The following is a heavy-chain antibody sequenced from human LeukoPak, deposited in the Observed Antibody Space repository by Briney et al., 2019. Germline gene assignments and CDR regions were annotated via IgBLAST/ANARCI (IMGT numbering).Heavy chain of an antibody. D-gene: IGHD2-2*01. CDR2: IYASGGT. CDR3: ARSVGYCSSASCYVNWFDP. V-gene: IGHV4-4*07. Sequence: SETLSLTCSVSGGSISSYYWSWIRQPAGKGLEWIGRIYASGGTNYNPSLKSRLTISVDKSKNQFSLRLSSVTAADTAVYYCARSVGYCSSASCYVNWFDPWGQGTLVTVSS. CDR1: GGSISSYY. J-gene: IGHJ5*02.